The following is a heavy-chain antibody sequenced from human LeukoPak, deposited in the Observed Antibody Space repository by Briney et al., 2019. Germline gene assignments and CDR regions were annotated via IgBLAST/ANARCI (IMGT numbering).Heavy chain of an antibody. CDR1: GFTFFNYC. CDR3: VKEGGSFLTWFDS. V-gene: IGHV3-23*01. J-gene: IGHJ5*01. CDR2: LIDSGDTT. D-gene: IGHD2-15*01. Sequence: GSLRLSFAASGFTFFNYCMSRVRPAPGKGLELASALIDSGDTTYYADSVKGRFTISRDNSKNTLFLQMNSLTAEDTAIYYCVKEGGSFLTWFDSWGQGSLVTVSS.